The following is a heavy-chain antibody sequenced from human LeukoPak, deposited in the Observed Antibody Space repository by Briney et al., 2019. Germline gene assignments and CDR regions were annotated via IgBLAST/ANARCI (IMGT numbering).Heavy chain of an antibody. Sequence: SETLSLTCTVSGGSISSSSYYWGWIRQPPGKGLEWIGSIYYSGSTYYNPSLKSRVTISVDKSKNQFSLKLSSVTAADTAVYYCARNPPPRKRSSWLYGMIHDYWGQGTLVTVSS. V-gene: IGHV4-39*07. D-gene: IGHD6-13*01. CDR2: IYYSGST. CDR3: ARNPPPRKRSSWLYGMIHDY. J-gene: IGHJ4*02. CDR1: GGSISSSSYY.